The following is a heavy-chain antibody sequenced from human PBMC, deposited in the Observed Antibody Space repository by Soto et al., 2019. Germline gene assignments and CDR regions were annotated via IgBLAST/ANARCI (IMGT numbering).Heavy chain of an antibody. CDR3: AREGVRIDVFDF. CDR1: RFIFSSFE. CDR2: ISESGSTT. J-gene: IGHJ3*01. D-gene: IGHD3-16*01. Sequence: PGGSLRLSCAASRFIFSSFEMNWVRQAPGKGLEWVAYISESGSTTYYADSVKGRFTISRDNAENSLYLQMNSLRAEDTAVYYCAREGVRIDVFDFRGQGTMVTVS. V-gene: IGHV3-48*03.